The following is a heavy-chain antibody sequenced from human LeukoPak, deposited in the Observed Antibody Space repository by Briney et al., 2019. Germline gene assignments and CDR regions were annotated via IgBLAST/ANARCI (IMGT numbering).Heavy chain of an antibody. Sequence: SETLSLTCTVSGGSISSYYWSWIRQPPGKGLEWIGYIYTSGSTNYNPSLKSRVTISVDTSKNQFSLKLSSVTAADTAVYYCARRRVVPAAIMYYYYYMDVWSKGTTVNVSS. CDR1: GGSISSYY. V-gene: IGHV4-4*09. J-gene: IGHJ6*03. CDR3: ARRRVVPAAIMYYYYYMDV. D-gene: IGHD2-2*01. CDR2: IYTSGST.